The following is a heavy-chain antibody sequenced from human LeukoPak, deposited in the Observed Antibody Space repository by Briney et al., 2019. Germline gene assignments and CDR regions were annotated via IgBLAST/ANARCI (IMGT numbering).Heavy chain of an antibody. CDR2: KRYDGSTK. Sequence: RGSLRLSCAASGFTFSRYGIHWVRQAPGKGLECVAFKRYDGSTKYYADSMKGRFTIARDKSKNTLYLQMNSLRAEDTAVYYCAKTAAVLLWFGKLSHFAYWGQGTLVTVSS. V-gene: IGHV3-30*02. D-gene: IGHD3-10*01. J-gene: IGHJ4*02. CDR1: GFTFSRYG. CDR3: AKTAAVLLWFGKLSHFAY.